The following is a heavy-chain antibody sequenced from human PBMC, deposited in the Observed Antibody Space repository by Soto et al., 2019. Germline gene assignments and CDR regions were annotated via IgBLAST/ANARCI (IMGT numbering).Heavy chain of an antibody. V-gene: IGHV3-74*01. D-gene: IGHD3-3*01. J-gene: IGHJ3*02. Sequence: EVQLVESGGGLVQPGGSLRLSCAASGFTFSSYWMHWVRQAPGKGLVWVSRINSDGSSTSYADSVKGRFTISRDNATNTLYLLMNSLRTEDKAVYYCAGVPTDYGFWSGAFDIWGQGTMVTVSS. CDR2: INSDGSST. CDR3: AGVPTDYGFWSGAFDI. CDR1: GFTFSSYW.